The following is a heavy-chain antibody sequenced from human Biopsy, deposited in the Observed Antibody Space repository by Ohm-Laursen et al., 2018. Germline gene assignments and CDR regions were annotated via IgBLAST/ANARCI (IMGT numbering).Heavy chain of an antibody. D-gene: IGHD1-26*01. Sequence: GTLSLTCTVSGYSINNYYWSWLRQPAGKGLEWIGRIYTSGSTNYNLSLERRVTMSVDTSKNQFFLNLRSVTAADTAVYYCARGTGRYYVYGAFDIWGQGTVVTVSS. CDR3: ARGTGRYYVYGAFDI. V-gene: IGHV4-4*07. CDR2: IYTSGST. J-gene: IGHJ3*02. CDR1: GYSINNYY.